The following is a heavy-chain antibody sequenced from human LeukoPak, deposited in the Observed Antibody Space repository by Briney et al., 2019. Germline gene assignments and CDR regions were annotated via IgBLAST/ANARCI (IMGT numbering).Heavy chain of an antibody. CDR1: GGSISSYY. V-gene: IGHV4-59*01. J-gene: IGHJ6*03. CDR3: AREAGSGYYPYYYYYYYMDV. Sequence: SETLSLTCTVSGGSISSYYWSWIRQPPGKGLEWIGYIYYSGSTYYNPSLRSRVTISVDTSKNQFSLKLSSVTAADTAVYYCAREAGSGYYPYYYYYYYMDVWGKGTTVTISS. CDR2: IYYSGST. D-gene: IGHD3-22*01.